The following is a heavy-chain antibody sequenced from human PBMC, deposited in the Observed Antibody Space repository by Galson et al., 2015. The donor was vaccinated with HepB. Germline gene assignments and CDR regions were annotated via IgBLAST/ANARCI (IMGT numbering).Heavy chain of an antibody. CDR3: TRDRGQSCDY. V-gene: IGHV3-49*04. Sequence: SLRLSCAASGFTFGDYAMSWVRQAPGKGLEWVGFIRSKAYGGTTEYAASVKGRFTISRDDSKSIAYLQMNSLKTEDTAVYYCTRDRGQSCDYWGQETLVTVSS. J-gene: IGHJ4*02. D-gene: IGHD3-10*01. CDR1: GFTFGDYA. CDR2: IRSKAYGGTT.